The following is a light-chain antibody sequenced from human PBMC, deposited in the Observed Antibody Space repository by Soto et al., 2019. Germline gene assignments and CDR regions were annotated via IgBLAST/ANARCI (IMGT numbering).Light chain of an antibody. Sequence: QSALTQPASVSGSPGQSITISCTGASSDVGAYVSWYQHHPGKGPRLMIYGVSNRPSGVSNRFSDSKSGNTASLTISGLQAEDEGDYYCSSYSSSNTVLFGGGTKLTVL. J-gene: IGLJ2*01. CDR2: GVS. CDR1: SSDVGAY. CDR3: SSYSSSNTVL. V-gene: IGLV2-14*03.